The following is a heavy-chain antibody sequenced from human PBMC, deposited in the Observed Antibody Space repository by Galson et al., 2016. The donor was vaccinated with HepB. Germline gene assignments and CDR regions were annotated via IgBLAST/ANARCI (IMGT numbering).Heavy chain of an antibody. Sequence: SLRLSCAASGFTFSNYYMSWIRQAPGKGLEWVSYISSISTHTNYADSVKGRFSISRDNAKNSLYLQMNSLRAEDTAVYYCARGKGRDPRSNGMDVWGQGTTVTVSS. D-gene: IGHD2-15*01. CDR3: ARGKGRDPRSNGMDV. CDR2: ISSISTHT. J-gene: IGHJ6*02. CDR1: GFTFSNYY. V-gene: IGHV3-11*05.